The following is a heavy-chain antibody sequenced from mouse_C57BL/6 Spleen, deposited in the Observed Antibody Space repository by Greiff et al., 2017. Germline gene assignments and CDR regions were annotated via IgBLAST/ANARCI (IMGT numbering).Heavy chain of an antibody. V-gene: IGHV1-54*01. Sequence: QVQLQQSGAELVRPGTSVKVSCKASGYAFTNYLIEWVKQRPGQGLEWIGVINPGSGGTNYNEKFKGKATLTADKSSSTAYMQLSSLTSEDSAVYFCARPDYYGSSPCAYWGQGTLVTVSA. J-gene: IGHJ3*01. CDR2: INPGSGGT. CDR1: GYAFTNYL. D-gene: IGHD1-1*01. CDR3: ARPDYYGSSPCAY.